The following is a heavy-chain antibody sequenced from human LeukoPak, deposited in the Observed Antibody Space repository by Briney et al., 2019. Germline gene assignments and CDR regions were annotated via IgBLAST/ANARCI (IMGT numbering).Heavy chain of an antibody. CDR2: IKSDTDGGTA. CDR3: TRENRHSSGWYGAFDI. D-gene: IGHD6-19*01. CDR1: RFSFGNAW. Sequence: PGGSLRLSCVVSRFSFGNAWMDWVRQAQGKGLEWVGRIKSDTDGGTADYAAPVEGRFTISRDDSRNTLYLQMNSLKTEDTAVYYCTRENRHSSGWYGAFDIWGQGTLATVSS. V-gene: IGHV3-15*01. J-gene: IGHJ3*02.